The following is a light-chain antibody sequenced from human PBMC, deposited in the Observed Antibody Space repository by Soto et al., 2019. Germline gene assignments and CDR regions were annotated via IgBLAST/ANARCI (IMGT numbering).Light chain of an antibody. J-gene: IGKJ2*01. Sequence: DIQLTQSPSFLSASVGDRVTITCRASQGISSYLAWYQQKPGKAPKLLIYAASTLQSGVPSRFSGSGSGTEFTLTISSLQPEDFAIYYCQQLNSYPRTFGQGTKLESK. CDR3: QQLNSYPRT. CDR1: QGISSY. CDR2: AAS. V-gene: IGKV1-9*01.